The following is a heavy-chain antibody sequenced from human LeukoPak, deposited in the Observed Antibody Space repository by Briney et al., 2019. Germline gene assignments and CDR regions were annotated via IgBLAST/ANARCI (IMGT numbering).Heavy chain of an antibody. D-gene: IGHD2-2*01. CDR1: GGSISSYY. CDR2: IYYSGST. CDR3: AVVPAAYRWFDP. V-gene: IGHV4-59*08. J-gene: IGHJ5*02. Sequence: SETLSLTCTVSGGSISSYYWSWIRQPPGKGLEWIGYIYYSGSTNYNPSLKSRVTISVDTSKNQFSLKLSSVTAADTAVYYCAVVPAAYRWFDPWGQGTLVTVSS.